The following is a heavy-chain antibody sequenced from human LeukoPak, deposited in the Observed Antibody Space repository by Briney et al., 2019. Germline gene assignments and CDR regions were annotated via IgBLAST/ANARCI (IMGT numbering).Heavy chain of an antibody. CDR2: ISAYNGNT. D-gene: IGHD1-26*01. V-gene: IGHV1-18*01. CDR1: GYTFTSYG. J-gene: IGHJ4*02. Sequence: ASVKVSCKASGYTFTSYGISWVRQAPGQGLERMGWISAYNGNTNYAQKLQGRVTMTTDTSTSTAYMELRSLRSDDTAVYYCARDRCIVGATGAEEFDYWGQGTLVTVSS. CDR3: ARDRCIVGATGAEEFDY.